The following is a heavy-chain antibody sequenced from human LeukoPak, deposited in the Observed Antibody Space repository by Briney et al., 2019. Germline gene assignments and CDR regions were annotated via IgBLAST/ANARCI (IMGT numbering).Heavy chain of an antibody. CDR3: ARDDALGDNALDI. CDR1: GFTFSSYG. D-gene: IGHD3-16*01. CDR2: ILNDGSQE. J-gene: IGHJ3*02. V-gene: IGHV3-33*01. Sequence: GRSLRLSCAASGFTFSSYGMHWVRQAPGKGLEWVAVILNDGSQEKYADSVEGRFTISRDNSKNTLFLQMNSLRAEDTAVYYCARDDALGDNALDIWGQGTMVTVSS.